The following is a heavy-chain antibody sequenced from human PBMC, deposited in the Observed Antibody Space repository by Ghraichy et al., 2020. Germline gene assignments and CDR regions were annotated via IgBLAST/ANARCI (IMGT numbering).Heavy chain of an antibody. J-gene: IGHJ6*02. CDR2: ISWSSSNI. Sequence: GGSLRLSCAASGFTFDDYAMHWVRQAPGKGLEWVSGISWSSSNIGYADSVRGRFTISRDNAKNSLYLQMNSLTVEDTASYYCAKDKTVGCSSTSCYAAYYYGMDVWGQGTTVIVSS. V-gene: IGHV3-9*01. D-gene: IGHD2-2*01. CDR1: GFTFDDYA. CDR3: AKDKTVGCSSTSCYAAYYYGMDV.